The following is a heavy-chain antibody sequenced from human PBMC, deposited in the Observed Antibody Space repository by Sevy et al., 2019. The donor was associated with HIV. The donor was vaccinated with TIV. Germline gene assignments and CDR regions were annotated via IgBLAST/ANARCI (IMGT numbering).Heavy chain of an antibody. V-gene: IGHV4-39*01. Sequence: SETLSLTCTVSGGSISSNSYYWVWIRQPPGKGLEWIGSIYYSGTTYYNPSLKSRVTISIDTSKTQFSLKLSSVTAADTAIFYCARLNYGDYSNYFVPWGQGSLVTVSS. D-gene: IGHD4-17*01. CDR3: ARLNYGDYSNYFVP. CDR1: GGSISSNSYY. J-gene: IGHJ5*02. CDR2: IYYSGTT.